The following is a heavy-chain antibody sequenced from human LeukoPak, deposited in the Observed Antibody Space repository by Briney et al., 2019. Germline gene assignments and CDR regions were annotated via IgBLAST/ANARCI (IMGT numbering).Heavy chain of an antibody. CDR1: GFTFGSYS. CDR3: AKDR. Sequence: GGSLRLSCVASGFTFGSYSMNWVRQAPGKGLEWVSYITGAGSTMYYADSVKGRFTISRDNAKNSLYLQMNSLRAEDTAVYYCAKDRWGQGTLVTVSS. CDR2: ITGAGSTM. V-gene: IGHV3-48*01. J-gene: IGHJ4*02.